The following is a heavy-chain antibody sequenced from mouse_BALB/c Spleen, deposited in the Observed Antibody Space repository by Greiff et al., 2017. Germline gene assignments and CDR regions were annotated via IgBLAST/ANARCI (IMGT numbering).Heavy chain of an antibody. Sequence: QVQLQQSGPGLVQPSQSLSITCTVSGFSLTSYGVHWVRQSPGKGLEWLGVIWSGGSTDYNAAFISRLSISKDNSKSRVFFKMNSLQANDTAIYYCARESPTMPWFAYWGQGTLVTVSA. CDR3: ARESPTMPWFAY. D-gene: IGHD2-10*01. J-gene: IGHJ3*01. CDR2: IWSGGST. CDR1: GFSLTSYG. V-gene: IGHV2-2*02.